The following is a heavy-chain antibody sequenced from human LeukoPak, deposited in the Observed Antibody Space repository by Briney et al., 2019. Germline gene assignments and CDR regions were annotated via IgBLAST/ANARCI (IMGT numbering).Heavy chain of an antibody. V-gene: IGHV3-30*01. D-gene: IGHD6-13*01. CDR3: AREQQQLAHFDY. CDR1: GFTLSSYA. J-gene: IGHJ4*02. CDR2: ISYDGSNK. Sequence: GGSLRLSCAASGFTLSSYAMHWVRQAPGKGLEWVAVISYDGSNKYYADSVKGRFTISRDNSKNTLYLQMNSLRAEDTAVYYCAREQQQLAHFDYWGQGTLVTVSS.